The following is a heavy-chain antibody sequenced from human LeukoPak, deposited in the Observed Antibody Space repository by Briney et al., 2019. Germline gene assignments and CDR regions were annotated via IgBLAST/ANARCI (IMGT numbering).Heavy chain of an antibody. D-gene: IGHD1-26*01. Sequence: ASVKVSCKASGYTFTDYYMHWVRQAPGQGLEWMGWINPYSGDTNYALKFQGRVTMARDTSISTAYMELSRLRSDDTAVYYCVTLGATNFDYWGQGTLVTVSS. CDR2: INPYSGDT. CDR1: GYTFTDYY. J-gene: IGHJ4*02. V-gene: IGHV1-2*02. CDR3: VTLGATNFDY.